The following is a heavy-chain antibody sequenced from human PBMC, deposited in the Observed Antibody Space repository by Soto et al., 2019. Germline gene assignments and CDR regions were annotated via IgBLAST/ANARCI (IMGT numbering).Heavy chain of an antibody. J-gene: IGHJ3*02. CDR3: ASMYYYCSGDEDAFDI. CDR1: GGTFSSYT. D-gene: IGHD3-10*01. CDR2: IIPILGIA. V-gene: IGHV1-69*02. Sequence: QVQLVQSGAEVKKPGSSVKVSCKASGGTFSSYTISWVRQAPGQGLEWMGRIIPILGIANYAQKFQGRVTITADKSTSTAYMELSSLRSEATGVYYCASMYYYCSGDEDAFDIWGQGTMVTVSS.